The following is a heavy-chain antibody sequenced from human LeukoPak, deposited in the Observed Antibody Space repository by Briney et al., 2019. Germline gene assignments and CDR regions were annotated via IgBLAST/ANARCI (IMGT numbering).Heavy chain of an antibody. CDR3: ARGSDYGDYVGAFDI. CDR1: GYSFTSYW. V-gene: IGHV5-51*01. Sequence: GESLKISCKGSGYSFTSYWIGWVRQMPGKGLEWMGIIYPGDSDTRYGPSFQGQVTISADKSISTAYLQWSSLKASDTAMYYCARGSDYGDYVGAFDIWGQGTMVTVSS. J-gene: IGHJ3*02. CDR2: IYPGDSDT. D-gene: IGHD4-17*01.